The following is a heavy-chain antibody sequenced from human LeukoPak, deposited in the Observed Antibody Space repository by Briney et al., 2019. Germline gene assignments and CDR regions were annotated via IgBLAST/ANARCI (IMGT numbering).Heavy chain of an antibody. CDR2: IYYSGST. CDR3: ARTPIAAAGRYYYYGMDV. Sequence: PSETLSLTCTVSGGSISSSSYYWGWIRQPPGKGLEWIGSIYYSGSTYYNPSLKSRVTISVDTSKNQFSLKLSSVTAADTAVYYCARTPIAAAGRYYYYGMDVWGQGTTVTVSS. D-gene: IGHD6-13*01. J-gene: IGHJ6*02. CDR1: GGSISSSSYY. V-gene: IGHV4-39*07.